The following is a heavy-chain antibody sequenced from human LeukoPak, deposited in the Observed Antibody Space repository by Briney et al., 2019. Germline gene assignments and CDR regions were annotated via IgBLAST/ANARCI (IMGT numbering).Heavy chain of an antibody. V-gene: IGHV3-23*01. D-gene: IGHD2-2*01. Sequence: GGSLRLSCAASIFTFSSYAISWVRQAPGKGLEWVSAISGSGGSTYYADSVKGRFTISRDNSKNTLYVQMNSLRAEDTAVYYCAKVDLIVVVPAAIRRFDYWGQGTLVTVSS. CDR3: AKVDLIVVVPAAIRRFDY. CDR1: IFTFSSYA. J-gene: IGHJ4*02. CDR2: ISGSGGST.